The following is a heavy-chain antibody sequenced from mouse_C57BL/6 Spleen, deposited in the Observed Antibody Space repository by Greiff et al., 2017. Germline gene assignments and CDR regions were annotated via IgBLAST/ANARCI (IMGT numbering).Heavy chain of an antibody. CDR1: GYSFTGYF. V-gene: IGHV1-20*01. CDR3: ARGDYDGDY. D-gene: IGHD2-4*01. CDR2: INPYNGDT. J-gene: IGHJ2*01. Sequence: EVQLQQSGPELVKPGDSVKMSCKASGYSFTGYFMNWVMQSHGKSLEWIGRINPYNGDTFYNQKFKVKATLTVDKSSSTAHMELRSLTSEDSAVYYCARGDYDGDYWGQGTTLTVSS.